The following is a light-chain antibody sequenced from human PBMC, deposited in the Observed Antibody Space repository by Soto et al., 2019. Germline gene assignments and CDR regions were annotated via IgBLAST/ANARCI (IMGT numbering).Light chain of an antibody. CDR3: HHYHNYQFT. CDR1: QSITTW. V-gene: IGKV1-5*03. CDR2: KAS. Sequence: DIQMTQSPSTLSASVGDRVIITCRASQSITTWLAWYQQKPGKAPKLLIYKASALESGVPSRFSGSGSGTQFTLTISSLQPEDFATYSCHHYHNYQFTFGQGTKLEIK. J-gene: IGKJ2*01.